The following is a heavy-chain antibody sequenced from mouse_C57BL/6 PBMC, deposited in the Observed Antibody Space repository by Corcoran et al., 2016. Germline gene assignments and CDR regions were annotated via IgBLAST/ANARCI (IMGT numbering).Heavy chain of an antibody. CDR2: INTYSGVP. CDR3: ARRDLITTVVAFDY. D-gene: IGHD1-1*01. Sequence: QIQLVQSGPELKKPGETVKISCKASGYTFTTYGMSWVKQAPGKGLKWMGWINTYSGVPTYADDFKGRFAFSLETSASTAYLQINNLKNEDTATYFCARRDLITTVVAFDYWGQGTTLTVSS. CDR1: GYTFTTYG. V-gene: IGHV9-3*01. J-gene: IGHJ2*01.